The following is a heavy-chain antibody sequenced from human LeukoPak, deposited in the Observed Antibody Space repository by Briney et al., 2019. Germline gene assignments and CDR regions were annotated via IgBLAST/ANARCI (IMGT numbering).Heavy chain of an antibody. J-gene: IGHJ3*02. CDR2: ISSNGGST. CDR3: ARGDGAAAGTPDAFDI. D-gene: IGHD6-13*01. CDR1: GFTFSSYA. Sequence: GGSLRLSCAASGFTFSSYAMHWVRQAPGKGLEYVSAISSNGGSTYYANSVKGRFTISRENSKNTLSLQMGSLSAEDMAVYYCARGDGAAAGTPDAFDIWGQGTMVTVSS. V-gene: IGHV3-64*01.